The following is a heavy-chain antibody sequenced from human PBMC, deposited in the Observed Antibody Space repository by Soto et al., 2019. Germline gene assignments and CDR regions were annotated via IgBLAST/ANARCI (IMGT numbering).Heavy chain of an antibody. CDR1: GFIFSTYG. D-gene: IGHD2-8*02. Sequence: QVQLVESGGGVVQPGRSLRLSCAASGFIFSTYGMHWVRQAPGKGLEWVAVISYDGSNQYYEDSVKGRFTISRDNSKNTLYLQMNSLRVEDTAVYYCAKSWSGSHGAFDMWGHGTMVTVSA. J-gene: IGHJ3*02. CDR3: AKSWSGSHGAFDM. V-gene: IGHV3-30*18. CDR2: ISYDGSNQ.